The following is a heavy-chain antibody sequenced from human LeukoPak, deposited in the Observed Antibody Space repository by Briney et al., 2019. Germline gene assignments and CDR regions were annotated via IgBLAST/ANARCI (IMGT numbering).Heavy chain of an antibody. D-gene: IGHD3-9*01. V-gene: IGHV1-18*01. CDR1: GYSFTSFA. CDR2: INPYNGET. Sequence: GASVKVSCKASGYSFTSFAISWVRQAPGQGLEWMGWINPYNGETNYAQKLQGRVTMTTDTSTSTAYMELRSLRSDDTAVYYCAREGPYYDIPTVLVSPQFDYWGQGTLVTVSS. CDR3: AREGPYYDIPTVLVSPQFDY. J-gene: IGHJ4*02.